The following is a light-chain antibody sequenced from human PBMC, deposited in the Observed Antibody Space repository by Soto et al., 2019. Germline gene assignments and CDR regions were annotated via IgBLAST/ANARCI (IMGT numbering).Light chain of an antibody. Sequence: MTQSPLSLPLTPGEPASISCRSSRSLLHSNGYNFLHWYLQKPGQSAQLLIYLGSNGACGDTDRFSGSGSGTDFTLRISRVEDEDVEVYYCMQPLQPPHTFGQGTRLEIK. V-gene: IGKV2-28*01. J-gene: IGKJ5*01. CDR2: LGS. CDR1: RSLLHSNGYNF. CDR3: MQPLQPPHT.